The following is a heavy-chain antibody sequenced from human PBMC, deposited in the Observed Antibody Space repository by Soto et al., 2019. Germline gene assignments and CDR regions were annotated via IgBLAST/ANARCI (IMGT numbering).Heavy chain of an antibody. CDR3: TRDSLVYDYDFWSGSFGMDG. CDR2: LYYSGST. CDR1: GGSISSYY. D-gene: IGHD3-3*01. Sequence: SETLSLTCTVSGGSISSYYWSWIRQPQGKGQEWIGYLYYSGSTNYNPSLKRRGTISVDTSKNQFSLKLSSVTAAETAVYYCTRDSLVYDYDFWSGSFGMDGWGQGTTVTVSS. V-gene: IGHV4-59*01. J-gene: IGHJ6*02.